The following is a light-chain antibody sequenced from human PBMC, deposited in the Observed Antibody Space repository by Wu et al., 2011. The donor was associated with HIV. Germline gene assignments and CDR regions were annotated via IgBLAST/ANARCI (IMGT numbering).Light chain of an antibody. J-gene: IGKJ1*01. CDR3: HLSGGASWT. CDR2: GAS. Sequence: DIALTQSPGTLSLSPGERATLSCRAGQSVSSDSLAWYQQKPGQAPRLLIYGASTRATGIPDRFSGSGSGTDFTLTISRLEPEDFAVYYCHLSGGASWTFGQGTTVEIK. V-gene: IGKV3-20*01. CDR1: QSVSSDS.